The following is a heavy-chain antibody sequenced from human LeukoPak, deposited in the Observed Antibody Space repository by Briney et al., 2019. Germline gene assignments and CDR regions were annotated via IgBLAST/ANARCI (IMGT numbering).Heavy chain of an antibody. CDR2: ISGSGGST. CDR1: GFTFSSYA. J-gene: IGHJ6*03. D-gene: IGHD6-19*01. Sequence: GGSLRLSCAASGFTFSSYAMSWVRQAPGKGLEWVSAISGSGGSTYYADSVKGRFTISRDNSKNTLYLQMNSLRAEDTAVYYCAKDAVAGNNYYYYYYMDVWGKGTTVTVSS. CDR3: AKDAVAGNNYYYYYYMDV. V-gene: IGHV3-23*01.